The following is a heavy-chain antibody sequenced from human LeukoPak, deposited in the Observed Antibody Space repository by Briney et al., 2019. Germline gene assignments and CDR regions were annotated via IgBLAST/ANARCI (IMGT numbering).Heavy chain of an antibody. CDR2: INHSGST. V-gene: IGHV4-34*01. D-gene: IGHD3-10*01. J-gene: IGHJ4*02. Sequence: SETLSLTCAVYGGSFSGYYWSWIRQPPGKGLEWIGDINHSGSTNYNPSLKSRVTISVDTSKNQFSLKLSSVTAADTAVYYCARKTMVRGVILENWGQGTLVTVSS. CDR1: GGSFSGYY. CDR3: ARKTMVRGVILEN.